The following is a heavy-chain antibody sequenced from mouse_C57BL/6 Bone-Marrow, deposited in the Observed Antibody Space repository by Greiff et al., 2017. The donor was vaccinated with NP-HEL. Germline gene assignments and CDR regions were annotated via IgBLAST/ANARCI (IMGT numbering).Heavy chain of an antibody. CDR3: AREDYYYGSSHFDV. CDR2: INPGSGGT. Sequence: VHLVESGAELVRPGTSVKVSCKASGYAFTNYLIEWVKQRPGQGLEWIGVINPGSGGTNYNEKFKGKATLTADKSSSTAYMQLSSLTSEDSAVYFCAREDYYYGSSHFDVWGTGTTVTVSS. D-gene: IGHD1-1*01. J-gene: IGHJ1*03. CDR1: GYAFTNYL. V-gene: IGHV1-54*01.